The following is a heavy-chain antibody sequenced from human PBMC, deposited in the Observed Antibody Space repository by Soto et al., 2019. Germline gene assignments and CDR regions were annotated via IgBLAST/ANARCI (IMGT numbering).Heavy chain of an antibody. CDR3: ARDPPGMDV. CDR1: GFTFSSYS. CDR2: ISSSSSYI. J-gene: IGHJ6*02. V-gene: IGHV3-21*01. Sequence: PGGSLRLSCAASGFTFSSYSMNWVRQAPGKGLEWVSSISSSSSYIYYADSVKGRFTISRDNAKNSLYLQINSLRAEETGVSYCARDPPGMDVWGQGTTVTVSS.